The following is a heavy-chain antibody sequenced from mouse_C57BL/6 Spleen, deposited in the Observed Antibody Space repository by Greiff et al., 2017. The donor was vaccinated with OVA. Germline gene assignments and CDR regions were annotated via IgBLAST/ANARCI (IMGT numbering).Heavy chain of an antibody. J-gene: IGHJ3*01. CDR3: ARARYSNSAWFAD. D-gene: IGHD2-5*01. V-gene: IGHV1-64*01. Sequence: QVQLQQPGAELVKPGASVKLSCKASGYTFTSYWMHWVKQRPGQGLEWIGMIHPNSGSTNYNEKFKSKATLTVDKSSSTAYMQLSSLTSEDSAVYYCARARYSNSAWFADWGQGTLVTVSA. CDR2: IHPNSGST. CDR1: GYTFTSYW.